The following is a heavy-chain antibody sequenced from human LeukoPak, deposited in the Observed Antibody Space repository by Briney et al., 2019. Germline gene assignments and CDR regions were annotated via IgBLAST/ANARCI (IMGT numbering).Heavy chain of an antibody. CDR3: AKYQTGTWTSYDSSDI. J-gene: IGHJ3*02. Sequence: GGSLRLSCTASGFSLSSPGMNWVRQAPGKGLEWVSSINGESTFKVYADSVKGRFTISRDNAKNSLYLQMDSLRAEDTAVYYCAKYQTGTWTSYDSSDIWGQGTLVTVSS. CDR2: INGESTFK. CDR1: GFSLSSPG. D-gene: IGHD2-2*01. V-gene: IGHV3-21*01.